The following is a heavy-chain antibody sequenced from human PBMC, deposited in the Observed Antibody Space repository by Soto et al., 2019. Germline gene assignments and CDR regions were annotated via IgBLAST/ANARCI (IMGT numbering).Heavy chain of an antibody. Sequence: QVQLVQSGAEVKTPGSSVKVSCTASGDTFNFYTLSWVRQAPGQGLEWMGRIIPMLGMSNYAQKFQGRVTMIADKSTRTVYMVLSDLRSEDTALYYCATNYGSGSTHFDNWGQGTLVTVSS. CDR2: IIPMLGMS. D-gene: IGHD3-10*01. J-gene: IGHJ4*02. CDR1: GDTFNFYT. CDR3: ATNYGSGSTHFDN. V-gene: IGHV1-69*02.